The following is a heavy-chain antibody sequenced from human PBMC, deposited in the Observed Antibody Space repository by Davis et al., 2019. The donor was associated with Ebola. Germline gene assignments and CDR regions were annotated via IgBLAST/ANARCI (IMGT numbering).Heavy chain of an antibody. J-gene: IGHJ5*02. V-gene: IGHV6-1*01. Sequence: PSETLSLTCAISGDSVSINRGAWNWIRQSPSRGLEWLGRTYYNSKWYIDYAMSVKSRITINPDTSKNQFSLQLNSVSPEDTAVYYCVTGWLRAGGFPSWGRGILVIVSS. CDR2: TYYNSKWYI. D-gene: IGHD5-12*01. CDR3: VTGWLRAGGFPS. CDR1: GDSVSINRGA.